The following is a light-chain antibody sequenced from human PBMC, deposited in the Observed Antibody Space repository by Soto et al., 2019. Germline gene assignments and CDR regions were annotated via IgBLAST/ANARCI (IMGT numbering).Light chain of an antibody. CDR1: QSVSSY. V-gene: IGKV3-11*01. Sequence: EIVLTQSPATLSLSPGERATLSCRASQSVSSYLAWYQQKPGQAPRLLIYDASNRATGIPARSSGSGSGTDFTLTISSLEPEDFAVYYCQQPYTFGQGTKLEIK. J-gene: IGKJ2*01. CDR2: DAS. CDR3: QQPYT.